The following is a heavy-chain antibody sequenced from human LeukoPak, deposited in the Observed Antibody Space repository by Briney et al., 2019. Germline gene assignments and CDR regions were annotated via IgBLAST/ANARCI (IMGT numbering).Heavy chain of an antibody. V-gene: IGHV3-53*01. CDR1: GFTVSTNY. J-gene: IGHJ3*02. CDR2: IYRSGST. Sequence: GGSLRLSCAASGFTVSTNYVGWVRQAPGKGLEWVSVIYRSGSTYYADSVKGRLTMSRDNSKNTLYLQMNRLRAEDTAVYYCARDSGHDAFDIWGQGTMVTVSS. CDR3: ARDSGHDAFDI.